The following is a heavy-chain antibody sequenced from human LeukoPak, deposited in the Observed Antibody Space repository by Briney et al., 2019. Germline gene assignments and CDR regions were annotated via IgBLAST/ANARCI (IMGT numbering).Heavy chain of an antibody. D-gene: IGHD1-1*01. CDR3: AKEVPTAYFDY. V-gene: IGHV3-30*02. CDR2: IRSDGNIK. Sequence: GGSLRLSCAASGFTFSNYGLHWVRQAPGKGLEWVAFIRSDGNIKYYADSVKGRFTISRDNSKNTLHLQMNSLRAEDTAVYYCAKEVPTAYFDYWGQGTLVTVSS. CDR1: GFTFSNYG. J-gene: IGHJ4*02.